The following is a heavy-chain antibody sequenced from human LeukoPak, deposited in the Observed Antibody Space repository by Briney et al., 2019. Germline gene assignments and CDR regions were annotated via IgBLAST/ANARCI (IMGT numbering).Heavy chain of an antibody. Sequence: SETLSLTCAVYGGSFSGYYWSWIRQPPGKGLEWIGEINHSGSTNYNPSLKSRVTISVDTSKDQFSLKLSSVTAADTAVYYCARGVYYVDYWGQGTLVTVSS. CDR3: ARGVYYVDY. V-gene: IGHV4-34*01. J-gene: IGHJ4*02. CDR2: INHSGST. CDR1: GGSFSGYY.